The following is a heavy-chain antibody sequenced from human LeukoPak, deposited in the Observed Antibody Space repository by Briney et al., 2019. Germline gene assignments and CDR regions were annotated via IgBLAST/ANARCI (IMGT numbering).Heavy chain of an antibody. CDR1: GFTFSSYN. D-gene: IGHD5-24*01. CDR2: IHYRLPT. Sequence: GSLRLSXAASGFTFSSYNMNWVRQPPGMGLEWIGSIHYRLPTFYNPLLKSRVTISVDTSKNQISLRLRSVTAADTAVYYCARHEEEDGYNAKTPDYWGQGTLVTVSS. J-gene: IGHJ4*02. V-gene: IGHV4-59*05. CDR3: ARHEEEDGYNAKTPDY.